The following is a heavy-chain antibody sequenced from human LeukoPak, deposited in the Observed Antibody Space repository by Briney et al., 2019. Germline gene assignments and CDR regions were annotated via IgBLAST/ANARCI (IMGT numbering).Heavy chain of an antibody. CDR2: IYTSGST. Sequence: PSETLSLTCTVSGGFISNYYWSWIRQPAGKGLEWIGRIYTSGSTNYNSSLKSRVTMSVDTSKNQFSLKLSSVTAADTAVYYCARGLRFLEWYEVNWFDPWGQGTLVTVSS. CDR3: ARGLRFLEWYEVNWFDP. D-gene: IGHD3-3*01. V-gene: IGHV4-4*07. J-gene: IGHJ5*02. CDR1: GGFISNYY.